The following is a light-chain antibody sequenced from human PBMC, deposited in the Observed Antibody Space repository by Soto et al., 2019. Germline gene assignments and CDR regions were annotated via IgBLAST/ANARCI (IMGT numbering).Light chain of an antibody. Sequence: EIVMTQSPATLSVSPGERATLSCRASQSVSSNLAWYQQKPGQAPRLLIYGASTRATGIPARFSGSGSGTEFTPTLSSLQSEDFAVYYCQQYNNWPLTFGGGTKVEIK. CDR2: GAS. J-gene: IGKJ4*01. V-gene: IGKV3-15*01. CDR3: QQYNNWPLT. CDR1: QSVSSN.